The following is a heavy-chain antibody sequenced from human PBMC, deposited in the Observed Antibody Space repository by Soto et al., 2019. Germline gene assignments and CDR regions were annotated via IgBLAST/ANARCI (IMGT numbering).Heavy chain of an antibody. CDR1: GFIFSSYG. D-gene: IGHD2-15*01. CDR2: ISYDGSNK. Sequence: GGSLRLSCAASGFIFSSYGMHWVRQAPGKGLEWVAGISYDGSNKYYADSVKGRIAISRDNSKNTLYLQMTSLKTEDTAVYYCTTLPAYPGILFPDYWGQGTLVTVSS. CDR3: TTLPAYPGILFPDY. V-gene: IGHV3-30*03. J-gene: IGHJ4*02.